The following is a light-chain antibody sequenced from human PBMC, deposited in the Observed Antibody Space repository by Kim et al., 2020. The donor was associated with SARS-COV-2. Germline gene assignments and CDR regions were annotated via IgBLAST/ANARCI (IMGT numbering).Light chain of an antibody. V-gene: IGLV3-1*01. CDR2: QDS. J-gene: IGLJ3*02. CDR3: QAWDSRSWV. Sequence: SYELTQPPSVSVSPGQTASITCSGDKLGDKYACWYQQKPGQSPVLVIYQDSKRPSGIPERFSGSNSGSTATLTISGTQAMDEADYYCQAWDSRSWVFGGGTQLTVL. CDR1: KLGDKY.